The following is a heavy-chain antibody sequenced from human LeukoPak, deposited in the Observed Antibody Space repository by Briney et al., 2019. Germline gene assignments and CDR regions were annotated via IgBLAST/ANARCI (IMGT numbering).Heavy chain of an antibody. CDR1: GYTFTAYY. Sequence: GASVKVSCKASGYTFTAYYMHWVRQAPGQGLEWMGWINPNSGGTNYAQKFQGRVTMTRDTSISTAYMELSRLRSDDTAVYYCARDRVVVPAAFDYWGLGTLVTVSS. D-gene: IGHD2-2*01. V-gene: IGHV1-2*02. CDR3: ARDRVVVPAAFDY. J-gene: IGHJ4*02. CDR2: INPNSGGT.